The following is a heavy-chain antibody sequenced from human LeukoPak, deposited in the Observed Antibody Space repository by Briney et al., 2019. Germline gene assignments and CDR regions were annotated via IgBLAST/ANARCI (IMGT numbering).Heavy chain of an antibody. Sequence: GSLRLSCAASGFTVSSNYMSWVRQAPGKGLEWVSVLYIGGSTYYADSVRGRFTISRDNSKNTLYLQMNSLRAEDTAVYYCARSTRLFPWYFDYWGQGTLVTVSS. CDR2: LYIGGST. CDR1: GFTVSSNY. J-gene: IGHJ4*02. CDR3: ARSTRLFPWYFDY. D-gene: IGHD3-22*01. V-gene: IGHV3-53*01.